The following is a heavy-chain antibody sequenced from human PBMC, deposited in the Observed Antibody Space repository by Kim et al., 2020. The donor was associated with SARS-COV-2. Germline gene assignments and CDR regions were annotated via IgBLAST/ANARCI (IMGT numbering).Heavy chain of an antibody. J-gene: IGHJ3*02. Sequence: GGSLRLSCAASGFTFSSYSMNWVRQAPGKGLEWVSSISSSSSYIYYADSVKGRFTISRDNAKNSLYLQMNSLRAEDTAVYYCARIDTPYGAFDIWGQGTMVTVSS. CDR2: ISSSSSYI. CDR1: GFTFSSYS. CDR3: ARIDTPYGAFDI. V-gene: IGHV3-21*01. D-gene: IGHD2-2*02.